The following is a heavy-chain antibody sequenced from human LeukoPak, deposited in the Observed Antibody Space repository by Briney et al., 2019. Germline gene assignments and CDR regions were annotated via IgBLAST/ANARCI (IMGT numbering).Heavy chain of an antibody. V-gene: IGHV5-51*01. J-gene: IGHJ6*02. CDR2: IYPGDSDT. CDR1: GYNFPIYW. CDR3: ARQYSSSWSAYYYYGMDV. Sequence: GESLKISCQGSGYNFPIYWLGWVRQIPGKGLAWMGIIYPGDSDTRYSPSFQGQVTISADKSISTAYLQWSSLKASDTAMYYCARQYSSSWSAYYYYGMDVWGQGTTVTVSS. D-gene: IGHD6-13*01.